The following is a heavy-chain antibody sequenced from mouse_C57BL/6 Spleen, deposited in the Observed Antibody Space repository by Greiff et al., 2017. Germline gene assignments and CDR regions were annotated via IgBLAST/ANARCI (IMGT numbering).Heavy chain of an antibody. V-gene: IGHV1-82*01. Sequence: QVQLQQSGPELVKPGASVKISCKASGYAFSSSWMNWVKQRPGKGLEWIGRIYPGDGDTTYNGKFKGKATLTADKSSSTAYMQLSSLTSEDSAVYFCARTLYYDYDGGSAEWGEGTLVTVSA. D-gene: IGHD2-4*01. J-gene: IGHJ3*01. CDR1: GYAFSSSW. CDR2: IYPGDGDT. CDR3: ARTLYYDYDGGSAE.